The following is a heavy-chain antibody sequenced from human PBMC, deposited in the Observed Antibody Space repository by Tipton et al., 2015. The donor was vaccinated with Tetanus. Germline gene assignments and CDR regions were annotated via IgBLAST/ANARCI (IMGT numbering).Heavy chain of an antibody. D-gene: IGHD5-12*01. V-gene: IGHV4-61*05. Sequence: TLSLTCTVSGSSISRSSHYWPWIRQPPGKEPEWVGYVYHSGATNYHPSLKTRLAISADTSKNQFSLNLRSVITADTAVYYCARANNDYPKKGPFDYWGQGILVTVSS. CDR1: GSSISRSSHY. CDR3: ARANNDYPKKGPFDY. CDR2: VYHSGAT. J-gene: IGHJ4*02.